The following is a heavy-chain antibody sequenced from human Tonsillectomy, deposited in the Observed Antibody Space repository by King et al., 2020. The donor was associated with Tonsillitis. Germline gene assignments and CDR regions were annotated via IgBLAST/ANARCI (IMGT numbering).Heavy chain of an antibody. CDR1: GFTFSDYA. J-gene: IGHJ6*03. D-gene: IGHD3-10*01. CDR3: ARDSADYSYYYYMDV. CDR2: ISYDGSNN. Sequence: VQLVESGGGVVQPGRSLRLSCAASGFTFSDYAMHWVRQAPGKGLEWVAVISYDGSNNYYADSRKGRFTISRDNSKNTLFLQMNSLRAEDTAVYYCARDSADYSYYYYMDVWGKGTTVTVSS. V-gene: IGHV3-30*17.